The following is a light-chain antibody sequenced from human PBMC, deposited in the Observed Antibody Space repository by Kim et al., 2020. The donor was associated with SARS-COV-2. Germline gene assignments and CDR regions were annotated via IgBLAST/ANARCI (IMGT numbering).Light chain of an antibody. J-gene: IGKJ4*01. CDR3: LQYNNWPPLT. CDR2: GAS. CDR1: ESVSNN. Sequence: SSGKTATLSRWASESVSNNLAWYQQKPGKAPRLLICGASTRATGIPARFSGRGSGTEFSLTISSLQSEDFAVYYCLQYNNWPPLTFGGGTKVDIK. V-gene: IGKV3-15*01.